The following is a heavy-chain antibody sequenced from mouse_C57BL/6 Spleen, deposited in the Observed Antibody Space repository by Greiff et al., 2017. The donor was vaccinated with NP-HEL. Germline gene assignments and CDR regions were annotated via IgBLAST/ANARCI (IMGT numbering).Heavy chain of an antibody. J-gene: IGHJ2*01. D-gene: IGHD1-1*01. V-gene: IGHV14-4*01. CDR3: TTLTTVVAPCFDY. CDR2: IDPENGDT. CDR1: GFNIKDDY. Sequence: VQLKQSGAELVRPGASVKLSCTASGFNIKDDYMHWVKQRPEQGLEWIGWIDPENGDTEYASKFQGKATITADTSSNTAYLQLSSLTSEDTAVYYCTTLTTVVAPCFDYWGQGTTLTVSS.